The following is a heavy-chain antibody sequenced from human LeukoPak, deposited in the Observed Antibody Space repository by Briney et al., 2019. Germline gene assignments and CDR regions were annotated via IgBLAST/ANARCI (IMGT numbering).Heavy chain of an antibody. CDR3: ARERITMVRGGDWFDP. CDR1: GYSISSIYC. CDR2: IYTSGST. V-gene: IGHV4-38-2*02. J-gene: IGHJ5*02. Sequence: SETLSLTCTVSGYSISSIYCWGWIRQPPGKGLEWIGRIYTSGSTNYNPSLKSRVTMSVDTSKNQFSLKLSSVTAADTAVYHCARERITMVRGGDWFDPWGQGTLVTVSS. D-gene: IGHD3-10*01.